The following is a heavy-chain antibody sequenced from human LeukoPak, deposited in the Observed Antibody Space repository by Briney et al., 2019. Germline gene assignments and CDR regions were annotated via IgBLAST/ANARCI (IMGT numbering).Heavy chain of an antibody. CDR3: ARDRKRTIGYCSGGSCYPNWFDP. Sequence: GASVKVSCKASGYTFTSYGISWVRQAPGQGLEWMGWISGYNGNTNYAQKVQGRVTMTTDTSTRTAYMEVRSLISDDTAVYYCARDRKRTIGYCSGGSCYPNWFDPWGQGTLVTVSS. J-gene: IGHJ5*02. D-gene: IGHD2-15*01. V-gene: IGHV1-18*01. CDR2: ISGYNGNT. CDR1: GYTFTSYG.